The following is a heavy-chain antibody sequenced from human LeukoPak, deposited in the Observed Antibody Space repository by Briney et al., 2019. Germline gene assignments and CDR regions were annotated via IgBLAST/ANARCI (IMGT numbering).Heavy chain of an antibody. CDR2: ISDDGRNK. CDR3: AKRPSDYGDYVTYFDY. Sequence: QPGRSLRLSCAASGFTFSNYAMHWVRQAPGKGLEWVGVISDDGRNKNYADSVKGRFTISRDNSKDTLYLQMNSLRDEDTAVYYCAKRPSDYGDYVTYFDYWGQGTLVTVSS. D-gene: IGHD4-17*01. J-gene: IGHJ4*02. CDR1: GFTFSNYA. V-gene: IGHV3-30*18.